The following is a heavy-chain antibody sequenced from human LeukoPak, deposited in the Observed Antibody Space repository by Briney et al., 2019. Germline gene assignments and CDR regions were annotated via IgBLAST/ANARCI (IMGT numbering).Heavy chain of an antibody. V-gene: IGHV3-23*01. Sequence: GGSLRLSCAASGFTFSSYAMSWVRQAPGKGLEWVSAITGSGGNTYYADSAKGRFTISRDNSKNTVFLQMNSLRAEDTAVYYCAKWGDYDVLTGYYVSDYWGQGTLVTVSS. CDR2: ITGSGGNT. J-gene: IGHJ4*02. CDR1: GFTFSSYA. CDR3: AKWGDYDVLTGYYVSDY. D-gene: IGHD3-9*01.